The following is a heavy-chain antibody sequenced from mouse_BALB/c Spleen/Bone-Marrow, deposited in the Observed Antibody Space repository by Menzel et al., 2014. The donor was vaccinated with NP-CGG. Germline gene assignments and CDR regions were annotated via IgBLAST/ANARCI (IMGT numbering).Heavy chain of an antibody. V-gene: IGHV5-4*02. Sequence: EVNLVESGGGLVKPGGSLKLSCAASGFTFSDYYMYWVRRTPEKRLEWVATISDGGSYTYYPDSVKGRFTISRDNAKNNLYLQMSSLKSEDTAMYYCARGSSYFDYWGQGTTLTVSS. J-gene: IGHJ2*01. CDR1: GFTFSDYY. CDR2: ISDGGSYT. D-gene: IGHD1-1*01. CDR3: ARGSSYFDY.